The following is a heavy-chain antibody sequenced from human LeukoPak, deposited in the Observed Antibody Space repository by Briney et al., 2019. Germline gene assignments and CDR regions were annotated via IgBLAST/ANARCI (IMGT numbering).Heavy chain of an antibody. D-gene: IGHD3-10*01. J-gene: IGHJ6*03. Sequence: GGSLRLSCAASGFTFSSYNMNWVRQAPGQGLEWVSSITSGSSYTYYADSVKGRFTISRDNAKNSLYLQMNSLRAEDTAVYYCARARSLITMVRGLNMDVWGKGTTVTVSS. CDR3: ARARSLITMVRGLNMDV. CDR1: GFTFSSYN. V-gene: IGHV3-21*01. CDR2: ITSGSSYT.